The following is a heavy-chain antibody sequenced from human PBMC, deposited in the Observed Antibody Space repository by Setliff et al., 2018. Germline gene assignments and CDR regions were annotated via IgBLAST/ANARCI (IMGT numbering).Heavy chain of an antibody. CDR1: GDSISNYY. J-gene: IGHJ4*02. D-gene: IGHD3-10*01. Sequence: NPSETLSLTCTVSGDSISNYYWNWIRQPAGKGLEWIGRIYVTESTKYNPSLKSRVTLSIDTSKNQFSLKLSSVTAADAALYYCAASRAYTGAVEEWFLPKTFDFWGQGSPGTVSS. V-gene: IGHV4-4*07. CDR3: AASRAYTGAVEEWFLPKTFDF. CDR2: IYVTEST.